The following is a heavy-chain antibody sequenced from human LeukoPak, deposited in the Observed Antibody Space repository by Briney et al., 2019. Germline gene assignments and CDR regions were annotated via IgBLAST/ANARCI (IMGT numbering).Heavy chain of an antibody. V-gene: IGHV6-1*01. Sequence: SQTLSLTCAISGDSVSSNSAAWNWIRQSPSRGLEWLGRTYYRSKWYNDYAVSVKSRITINPDTSKNQFSLKLSSVTAADTAVYYCARDGRGLGFYYYYMDVWGKGTTVTVSS. J-gene: IGHJ6*03. CDR1: GDSVSSNSAA. CDR3: ARDGRGLGFYYYYMDV. CDR2: TYYRSKWYN.